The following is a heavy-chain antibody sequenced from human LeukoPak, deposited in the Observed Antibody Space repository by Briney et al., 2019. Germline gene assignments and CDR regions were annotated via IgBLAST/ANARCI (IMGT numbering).Heavy chain of an antibody. V-gene: IGHV3-23*01. J-gene: IGHJ6*02. Sequence: GGSLRLSCAASGFTFSNAWMSWVRQAPGKGLEWVSGIRRSGVSTYYADSVKGRFTISRGNSKNTLYLEMNSLTAEDTAAYYCAKYYDSYYYGMDVWGQGTTVTVSS. CDR3: AKYYDSYYYGMDV. D-gene: IGHD3-3*01. CDR2: IRRSGVST. CDR1: GFTFSNAW.